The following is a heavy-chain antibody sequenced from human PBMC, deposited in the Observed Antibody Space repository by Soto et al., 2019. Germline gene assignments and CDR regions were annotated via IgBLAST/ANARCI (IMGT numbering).Heavy chain of an antibody. J-gene: IGHJ6*02. CDR3: ARAGIYCSGGSCYRRDYYGMDV. V-gene: IGHV3-33*01. CDR2: IWYDGSNK. Sequence: QVQLVESGGGVVQPGRSLRLSCAASGFTFSSYGMHWVRQAPGKGLEWVAVIWYDGSNKYYADSVKGRFTISRDNSKNTLYLQMNSLRAEDTAVYYCARAGIYCSGGSCYRRDYYGMDVWGQGTTVTVSS. D-gene: IGHD2-15*01. CDR1: GFTFSSYG.